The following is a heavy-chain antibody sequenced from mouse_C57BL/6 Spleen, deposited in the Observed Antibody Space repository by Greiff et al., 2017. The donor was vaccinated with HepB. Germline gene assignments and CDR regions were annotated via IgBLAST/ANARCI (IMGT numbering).Heavy chain of an antibody. CDR3: ARRRGAYYSNPYYFDY. CDR1: GYTFTSYW. Sequence: QVQLQQSGAELVMPGASVKLSCKASGYTFTSYWMHWVKQRPGQGLEWIGEIDPSDSYTNYNQKFKGKSTLTVDKSSSTAYMQLSSLTSEDSAVYDCARRRGAYYSNPYYFDYWGQGTTLTVSS. D-gene: IGHD2-5*01. J-gene: IGHJ2*01. CDR2: IDPSDSYT. V-gene: IGHV1-69*01.